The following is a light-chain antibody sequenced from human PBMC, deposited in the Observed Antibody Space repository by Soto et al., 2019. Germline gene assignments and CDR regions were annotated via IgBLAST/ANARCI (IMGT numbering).Light chain of an antibody. Sequence: DIVMTQSPLSLPVTPGEPASISCRSSQSLLHSNGYNYLDWYLQKPGQSPQLLIYLGSNRASGVPDRFSGSGSGTDFTLKISRVEAEDVGVYYCMQALHTPPNTFGQGTKLEIK. CDR2: LGS. J-gene: IGKJ2*01. V-gene: IGKV2-28*01. CDR1: QSLLHSNGYNY. CDR3: MQALHTPPNT.